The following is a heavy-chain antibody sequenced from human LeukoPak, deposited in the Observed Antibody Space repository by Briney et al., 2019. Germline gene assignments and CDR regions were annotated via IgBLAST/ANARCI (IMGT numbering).Heavy chain of an antibody. CDR3: ARGAYYYDSSGYYGFGSLDY. J-gene: IGHJ4*02. V-gene: IGHV1-69*13. D-gene: IGHD3-22*01. Sequence: SVKVSCKASGGTFSSYAISWVRQAPGQGLEWMVGIIPIFGTANYAQKFQGRVTITADESTSTAYMELSSLRSEDTAVYYCARGAYYYDSSGYYGFGSLDYWGQGTLVTVSS. CDR2: IIPIFGTA. CDR1: GGTFSSYA.